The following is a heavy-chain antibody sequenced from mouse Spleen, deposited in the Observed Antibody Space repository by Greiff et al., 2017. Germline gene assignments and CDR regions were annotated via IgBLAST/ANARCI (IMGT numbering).Heavy chain of an antibody. CDR3: ARARSTPEAWFAY. V-gene: IGHV3-6*02. D-gene: IGHD2-1*01. J-gene: IGHJ3*01. Sequence: EVQLQQSGPGLVKPSQSLSLTCSVTGYSITSGYYWNWIRQFPGNKLEWMGYISYDGSNNYNPSLKNRISITRDTSKNQFFLKLNSVTTEDTATYYCARARSTPEAWFAYWGQGTLVTVSA. CDR2: ISYDGSN. CDR1: GYSITSGYY.